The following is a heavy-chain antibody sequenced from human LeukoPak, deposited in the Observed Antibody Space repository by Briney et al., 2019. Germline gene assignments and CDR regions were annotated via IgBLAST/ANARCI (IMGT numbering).Heavy chain of an antibody. CDR3: ARDLGYSSSWSPGAFDI. CDR1: GGSISSYY. Sequence: SETLSLTCTVSGGSISSYYWSWIRQPPGKGLEWIGYIYYSGSTNYNPSLKSRVTISVDTSKNQFSLKLSSVTAADTAVYYCARDLGYSSSWSPGAFDIWGQGTMVTVSS. D-gene: IGHD6-13*01. CDR2: IYYSGST. J-gene: IGHJ3*02. V-gene: IGHV4-59*01.